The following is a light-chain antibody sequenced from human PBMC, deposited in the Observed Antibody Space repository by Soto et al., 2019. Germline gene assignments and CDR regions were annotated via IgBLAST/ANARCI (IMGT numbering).Light chain of an antibody. V-gene: IGKV1-5*03. CDR3: QQYNSYPIT. CDR1: QTISSW. Sequence: DMQMTQSPPSLSASVGDRVTITCRASQTISSWLAWYQQKPGKAPKLLIYKASSLESGVPSGFSGSGSGTEFTLTISSLQPDDFATYYCQQYNSYPITFGQGTRLEIK. J-gene: IGKJ5*01. CDR2: KAS.